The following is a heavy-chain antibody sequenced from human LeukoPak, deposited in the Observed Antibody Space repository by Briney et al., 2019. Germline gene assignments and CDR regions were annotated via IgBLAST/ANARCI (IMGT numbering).Heavy chain of an antibody. D-gene: IGHD7-27*01. J-gene: IGHJ4*02. CDR3: ASRKLGNDY. CDR2: IYYTET. CDR1: GGSVSDYY. Sequence: SGTLSLTCTVSGGSVSDYYWSWIRQSPGKGLEWIGYIYYTETSYNPSLKSRVTISADTSKNQFSLKLSSVTAADTAVYYCASRKLGNDYWGQGTLVTVSS. V-gene: IGHV4-59*02.